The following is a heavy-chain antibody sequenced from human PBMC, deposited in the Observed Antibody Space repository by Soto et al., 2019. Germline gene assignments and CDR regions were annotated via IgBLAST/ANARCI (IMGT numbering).Heavy chain of an antibody. Sequence: QVQLVESGGGVVQPGRSLRLSCAASGFTFSSYAMHWVRQAAGKGLEWVAVISYDGSNKYYADSVKGRFTISRDNSKNTLYLQMNSLRAEDTAVYYCARVYYRFNSGYGFSMDVWGQGITVTVSS. V-gene: IGHV3-30-3*01. J-gene: IGHJ6*02. CDR2: ISYDGSNK. CDR3: ARVYYRFNSGYGFSMDV. CDR1: GFTFSSYA. D-gene: IGHD5-12*01.